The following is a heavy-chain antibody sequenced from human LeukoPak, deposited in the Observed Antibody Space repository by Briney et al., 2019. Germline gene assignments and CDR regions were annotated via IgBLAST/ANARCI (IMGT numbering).Heavy chain of an antibody. V-gene: IGHV3-23*01. J-gene: IGHJ4*02. CDR1: GFTFGSYA. CDR2: ISGSGGST. Sequence: PGGSLRLSCAASGFTFGSYAMSWVRQAPGKGLDWVSTISGSGGSTYYADSVKGRFTISRDNSKNTLYLQMNSLRAEDTAVYYCAKVRTGHYFDYWGQGTLVTVSS. D-gene: IGHD1-1*01. CDR3: AKVRTGHYFDY.